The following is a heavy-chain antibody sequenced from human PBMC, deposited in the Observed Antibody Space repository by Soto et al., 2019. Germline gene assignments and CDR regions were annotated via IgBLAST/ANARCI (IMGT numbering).Heavy chain of an antibody. CDR1: GFTFSDYY. Sequence: PGGSLRLSCAASGFTFSDYYMSWIRQAPGKGLEWVSYISSSSSYTNYADSVKGRFTISRDNAKNSLYLQMNSLRAEDTAVYYCARDYYEGPYYYYGMDVWGQGTTVTV. D-gene: IGHD3-22*01. V-gene: IGHV3-11*06. J-gene: IGHJ6*02. CDR2: ISSSSSYT. CDR3: ARDYYEGPYYYYGMDV.